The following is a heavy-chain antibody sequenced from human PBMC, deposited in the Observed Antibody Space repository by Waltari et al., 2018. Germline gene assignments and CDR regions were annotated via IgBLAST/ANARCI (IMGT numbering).Heavy chain of an antibody. D-gene: IGHD6-19*01. Sequence: QVQLQESGPGLVKPSETLSLTCTVPGGSISSYYWSWIRQPPGKGLEWIGYIYYSGSTNYNAALKSRVTISVDTSKNQFSLKLSSVTAADTAVYYCARDRLLSAVAGTGWAFDIWGQGTMVTVSS. CDR1: GGSISSYY. CDR2: IYYSGST. CDR3: ARDRLLSAVAGTGWAFDI. V-gene: IGHV4-59*01. J-gene: IGHJ3*02.